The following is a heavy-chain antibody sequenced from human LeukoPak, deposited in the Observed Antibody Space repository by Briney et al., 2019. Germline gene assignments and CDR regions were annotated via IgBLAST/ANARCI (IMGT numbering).Heavy chain of an antibody. CDR3: ANAQVFGTPHFEY. V-gene: IGHV3-7*03. CDR2: INEDGSET. Sequence: GGSLRLSCAASGFMFRRAWMSWVRQAPGKGLEWVANINEDGSETNVVESVKGRFTISRDNAKNSLDLQMNSLRVEDTAVYYCANAQVFGTPHFEYWGQGTLVTVSS. J-gene: IGHJ4*02. D-gene: IGHD3-3*01. CDR1: GFMFRRAW.